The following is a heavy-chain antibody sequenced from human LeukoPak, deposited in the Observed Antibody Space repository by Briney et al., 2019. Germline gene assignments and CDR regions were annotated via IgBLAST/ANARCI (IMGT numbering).Heavy chain of an antibody. J-gene: IGHJ4*02. CDR2: IKADGSEE. V-gene: IGHV3-7*01. Sequence: GGSLRLSCVASGFTFSSYWMNWVRQAPGKGLEWVANIKADGSEEYYVDSVKGRFTISRDNAKNSLYLQMDSLRAEDTAVYYCVRAGYTYGTLYFWGQGTLVTVSS. CDR1: GFTFSSYW. D-gene: IGHD5-18*01. CDR3: VRAGYTYGTLYF.